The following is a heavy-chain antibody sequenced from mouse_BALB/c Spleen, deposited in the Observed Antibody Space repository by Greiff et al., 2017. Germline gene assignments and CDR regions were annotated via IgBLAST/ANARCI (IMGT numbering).Heavy chain of an antibody. CDR3: ASGADYYGGAMDY. Sequence: VQLQQSGAELVKPGASVKLSCTASGFNIKDTYMHWVKQRPEQGLEWIGRIDPANGNTKYDPKFQGKATITADTSSNTAYLQLSSLTSEDTAVYYCASGADYYGGAMDYWGQGTSVTVSS. V-gene: IGHV14-3*02. J-gene: IGHJ4*01. D-gene: IGHD1-1*01. CDR1: GFNIKDTY. CDR2: IDPANGNT.